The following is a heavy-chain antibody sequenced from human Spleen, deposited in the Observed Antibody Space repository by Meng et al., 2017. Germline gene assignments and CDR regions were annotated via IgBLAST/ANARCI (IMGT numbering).Heavy chain of an antibody. J-gene: IGHJ4*02. Sequence: SETLSLTCAVYGGSFSGYYWSWIRQPPGKGLEWIGEINHSGSTNYNPSLKSRVTISVDTSKNQFSLKLSSVTAADTAVYYCARDRGVALWGQGTLVTVSS. CDR1: GGSFSGYY. CDR2: INHSGST. D-gene: IGHD2-15*01. V-gene: IGHV4-34*01. CDR3: ARDRGVAL.